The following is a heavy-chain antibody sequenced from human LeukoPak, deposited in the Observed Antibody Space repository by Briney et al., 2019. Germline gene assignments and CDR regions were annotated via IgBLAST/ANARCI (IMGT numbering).Heavy chain of an antibody. Sequence: PGGSLRLSCAASGFTFINAWMAWVRQAPGKGLEWVGRIKAKAHGGTIEYAAPVKGRFTISRDNSENTLYLQMNSLRAEDTAVYYCARSVLVQLERRGAFDIWGQGTMVTVSS. V-gene: IGHV3-15*01. J-gene: IGHJ3*02. CDR2: IKAKAHGGTI. D-gene: IGHD1-1*01. CDR3: ARSVLVQLERRGAFDI. CDR1: GFTFINAW.